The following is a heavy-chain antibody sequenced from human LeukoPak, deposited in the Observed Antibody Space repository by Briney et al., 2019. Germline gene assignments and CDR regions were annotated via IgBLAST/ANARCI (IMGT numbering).Heavy chain of an antibody. V-gene: IGHV3-15*01. CDR3: TTDGLRWTMTFDY. CDR2: IKGKTDGGKT. J-gene: IGHJ4*02. CDR1: VFTLSNAW. D-gene: IGHD3-22*01. Sequence: GGALRLSCAAPVFTLSNAWMSRVRQAPGKGLEWVGRIKGKTDGGKTDYAAPVKATFTISRDDSKNTLYLQTNSLKTEDTAVYYCTTDGLRWTMTFDYWGQGTLVTVSS.